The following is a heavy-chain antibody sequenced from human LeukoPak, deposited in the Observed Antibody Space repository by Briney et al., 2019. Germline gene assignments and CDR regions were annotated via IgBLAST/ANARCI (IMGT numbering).Heavy chain of an antibody. D-gene: IGHD6-13*01. Sequence: PSETLSLTCTVSGYSISSGYYWGWIRQPPGKGLEWIGSIYHSGSTYYNPPLKSRVTISVDTSKNQFSLKLSSVTAADTAVYYCARDPGQQLVPGWFDPWGQGTLVTVSS. CDR1: GYSISSGYY. CDR2: IYHSGST. CDR3: ARDPGQQLVPGWFDP. J-gene: IGHJ5*02. V-gene: IGHV4-38-2*02.